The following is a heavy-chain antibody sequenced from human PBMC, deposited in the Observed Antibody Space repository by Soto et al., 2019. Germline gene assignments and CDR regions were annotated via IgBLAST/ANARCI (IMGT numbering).Heavy chain of an antibody. CDR2: IFHDGTA. Sequence: SETLSLTCAVSGVSISSGNWWTWVRQTPQRGLEYIGEIFHDGTANYYPSFERRVAISVDTSKNQFSLKLTSVTAADTAIYFCARLVYDTRLNYMYFDFWGQGIQVTVS. V-gene: IGHV4-4*02. CDR1: GVSISSGNW. D-gene: IGHD2-8*01. J-gene: IGHJ4*02. CDR3: ARLVYDTRLNYMYFDF.